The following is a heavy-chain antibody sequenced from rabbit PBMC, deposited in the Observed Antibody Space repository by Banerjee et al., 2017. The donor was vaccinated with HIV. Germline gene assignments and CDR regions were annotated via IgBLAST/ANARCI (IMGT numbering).Heavy chain of an antibody. CDR2: INTSSGST. D-gene: IGHD1-1*01. Sequence: QEQLVESGGGLVQPEGSLTLTCKASGFDFSNNAMCWVRQAPGKGLEWIVCINTSSGSTVCATRAKGRFTITRTLTTAVAMQMTRLTAADTATYFCAKEVTGAISRNFDLWGQGTLVTVS. V-gene: IGHV1S45*01. J-gene: IGHJ4*01. CDR3: AKEVTGAISRNFDL. CDR1: GFDFSNNA.